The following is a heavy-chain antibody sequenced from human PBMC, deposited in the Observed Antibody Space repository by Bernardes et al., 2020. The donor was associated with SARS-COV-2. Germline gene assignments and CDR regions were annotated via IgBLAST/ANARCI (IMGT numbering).Heavy chain of an antibody. D-gene: IGHD3-10*01. CDR2: FDPEDGET. Sequence: ASVKVSCKVSGYTLTELSMHWVRQAPGKGLEWMGGFDPEDGETIYAQKFQGRVTMTEDTSTDTAYMELSSLRSEDTAVYYCATSAAITMVRGETKSYYYYYGMDVWGQGTTVTVSS. J-gene: IGHJ6*02. V-gene: IGHV1-24*01. CDR3: ATSAAITMVRGETKSYYYYYGMDV. CDR1: GYTLTELS.